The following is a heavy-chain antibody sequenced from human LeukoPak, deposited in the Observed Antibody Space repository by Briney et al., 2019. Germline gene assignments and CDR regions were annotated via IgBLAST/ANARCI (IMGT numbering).Heavy chain of an antibody. V-gene: IGHV1-18*01. Sequence: GASVKVSCKASGYTFTSYGMSWVRQAPGQGLEWMGWISAYNGNTNYAQKLQGRVTMTTDTSTSTAYMELRSLRSDDTAVYYCARDRPVYDFWSGYPSNPYYYYGMDVWGQGTTVTVSS. J-gene: IGHJ6*02. CDR3: ARDRPVYDFWSGYPSNPYYYYGMDV. D-gene: IGHD3-3*01. CDR1: GYTFTSYG. CDR2: ISAYNGNT.